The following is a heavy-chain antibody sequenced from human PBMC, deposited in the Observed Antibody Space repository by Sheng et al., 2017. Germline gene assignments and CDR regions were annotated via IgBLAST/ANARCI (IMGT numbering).Heavy chain of an antibody. V-gene: IGHV3-30*02. J-gene: IGHJ3*02. CDR3: AKFFVGATGAFDI. CDR2: IRYDGSNK. CDR1: GFTFSSYG. D-gene: IGHD1-26*01. Sequence: QVQLVESGGGVVQPGGSLRLSCAASGFTFSSYGMHWVRQAPGKGLEWVAFIRYDGSNKYYADSVKGRFTISRDNSKNTLYLQMNSLRAEDTAVYYCAKFFVGATGAFDIWGQGTMVTVSS.